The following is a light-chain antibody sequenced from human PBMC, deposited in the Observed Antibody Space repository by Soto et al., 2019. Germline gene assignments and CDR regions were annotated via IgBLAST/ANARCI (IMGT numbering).Light chain of an antibody. CDR3: QQYASSPRT. J-gene: IGKJ1*01. V-gene: IGKV3-20*01. CDR2: GAS. CDR1: QSVSSSY. Sequence: EIVLTQSPGTLSLSPGERATLSCRASQSVSSSYLAWHQHKPGQTPGLLIYGASSRATGIPDRFTGSGSGTDFTLTISRLEPEDFAVYYCQQYASSPRTFGQGTKVDIK.